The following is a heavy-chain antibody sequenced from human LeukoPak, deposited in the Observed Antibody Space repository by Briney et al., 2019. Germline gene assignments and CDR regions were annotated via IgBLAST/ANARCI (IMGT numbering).Heavy chain of an antibody. CDR3: TSPDYGDYVRYNWFDP. Sequence: GSLRLSCAASGFTFSGSAMHWVRQASGKGLEWVGRIRSKANSYATAYAASVKGRFTISRDDSKNTAYLQMNSLKTEDTAVYYCTSPDYGDYVRYNWFDPWGQGTLVTVSS. V-gene: IGHV3-73*01. J-gene: IGHJ5*02. D-gene: IGHD4-17*01. CDR2: IRSKANSYAT. CDR1: GFTFSGSA.